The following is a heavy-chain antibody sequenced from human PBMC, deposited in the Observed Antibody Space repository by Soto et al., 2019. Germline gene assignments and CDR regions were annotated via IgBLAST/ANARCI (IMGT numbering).Heavy chain of an antibody. CDR1: GVSISSYF. J-gene: IGHJ4*02. CDR2: TYHRGST. CDR3: ARIGGYHGPLDY. D-gene: IGHD6-25*01. V-gene: IGHV4-59*01. Sequence: LSLTCSVSGVSISSYFWSWIRQAPGRGLEWIGYTYHRGSTNYSPSLRSRVAISLDTSENQFSLKVNSVTAADTAMYYCARIGGYHGPLDYWGQGTPVTVSS.